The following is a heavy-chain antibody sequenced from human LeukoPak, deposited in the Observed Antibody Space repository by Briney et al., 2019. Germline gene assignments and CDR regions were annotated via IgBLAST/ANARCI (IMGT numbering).Heavy chain of an antibody. CDR1: GGSISSYY. CDR2: IYDIGST. D-gene: IGHD4-17*01. J-gene: IGHJ6*02. V-gene: IGHV4-59*01. CDR3: AREDPQTTVPEGLDV. Sequence: PSETLSLTCTVSGGSISSYYWSWIRQPPGKGLEWIGYIYDIGSTSYNPSLKSRVTISVDTSKNQLSLRLGSVTAADTAVYYCAREDPQTTVPEGLDVWGQGTTVTVSS.